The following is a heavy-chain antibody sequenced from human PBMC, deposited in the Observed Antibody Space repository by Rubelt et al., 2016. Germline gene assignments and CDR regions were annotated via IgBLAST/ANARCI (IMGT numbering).Heavy chain of an antibody. CDR3: ARDPNTAMAF. Sequence: QVQLQQWGAGLLKPSETLSLTCAVYGGSFSGYYWSWIRQPPGKGLEWIGYIYNSGSTNYNPSLKSRVTMSVDTSKNQFSLKLSAVTAAETAVYYCARDPNTAMAFWGQGTLVTVSS. J-gene: IGHJ4*02. V-gene: IGHV4-34*11. D-gene: IGHD5-18*01. CDR1: GGSFSGYY. CDR2: IYNSGST.